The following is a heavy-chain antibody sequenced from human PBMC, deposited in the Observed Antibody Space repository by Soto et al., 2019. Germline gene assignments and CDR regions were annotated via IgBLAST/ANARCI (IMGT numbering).Heavy chain of an antibody. V-gene: IGHV3-30*18. CDR2: ISYDGSNK. CDR1: GFTFSSYG. CDR3: AKDQSSSWYYYYGMDV. Sequence: GGSLRLSCAASGFTFSSYGMHWVRQAPGKGLEWVAVISYDGSNKYYADSVKGRFTISRDNSKNTLYLQMNSLRAEDTAVYYCAKDQSSSWYYYYGMDVWGQGTTVTVSS. D-gene: IGHD6-13*01. J-gene: IGHJ6*02.